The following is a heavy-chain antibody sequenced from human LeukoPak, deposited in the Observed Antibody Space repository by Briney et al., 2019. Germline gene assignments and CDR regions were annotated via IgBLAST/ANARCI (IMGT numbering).Heavy chain of an antibody. J-gene: IGHJ4*02. CDR2: IYHSGST. Sequence: PSETLSLTCTVSGGSISSYYWGWIRQPPGKGLEWIGSIYHSGSTYYNPSLKSRVTISVDTSKNQFSLKLSSVTAADTAVYYCATPYATTVDTAGGFDYWGQGTLVTVSS. D-gene: IGHD5-18*01. CDR1: GGSISSYY. CDR3: ATPYATTVDTAGGFDY. V-gene: IGHV4-38-2*02.